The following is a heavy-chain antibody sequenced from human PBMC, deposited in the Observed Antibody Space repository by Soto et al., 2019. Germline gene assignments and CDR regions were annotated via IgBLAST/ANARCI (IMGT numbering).Heavy chain of an antibody. D-gene: IGHD6-6*01. CDR1: GGSISSGGYS. J-gene: IGHJ4*02. V-gene: IGHV4-30-2*01. CDR2: IYHSGST. Sequence: QLQLQESGSGLVKPSQTLSLTCAVSGGSISSGGYSWSWIRQPPGKGLEWIGYIYHSGSTYYNPSLKSRVTISGDRSKNQFSLKRSSVTAAETAVYYCARGPGIAARPRPSTSPLVWGQGTLVTVSS. CDR3: ARGPGIAARPRPSTSPLV.